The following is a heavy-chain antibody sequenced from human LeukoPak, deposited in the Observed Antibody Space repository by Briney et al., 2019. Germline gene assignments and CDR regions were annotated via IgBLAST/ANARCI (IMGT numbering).Heavy chain of an antibody. CDR1: GFTVSSYY. V-gene: IGHV3-66*01. J-gene: IGHJ4*02. CDR3: ARDAGYSSGWLDFDY. D-gene: IGHD6-19*01. CDR2: IYSGGST. Sequence: GGSLRLSCAASGFTVSSYYMSWVRQAPGKGLEWVSVIYSGGSTYYADSVKGRFVISRDKSKSTVNLQMNSLRVEDTAVYYCARDAGYSSGWLDFDYWGQGTLVTVSS.